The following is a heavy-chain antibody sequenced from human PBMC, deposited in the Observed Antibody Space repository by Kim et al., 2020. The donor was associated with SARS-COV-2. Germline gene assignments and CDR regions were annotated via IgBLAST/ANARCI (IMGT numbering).Heavy chain of an antibody. Sequence: GGSLRLSCAASGFTFSSYAMHWVRQAPGKGLEWVAVISYDGSNKYYADSVKGRFTISRDNSKNTLYLQMNSLRAEDTAVYYCARDKGGDGSSWSQGYYYYGMDVWGQGTRSPSP. CDR3: ARDKGGDGSSWSQGYYYYGMDV. J-gene: IGHJ6*02. CDR2: ISYDGSNK. D-gene: IGHD6-13*01. V-gene: IGHV3-30-3*01. CDR1: GFTFSSYA.